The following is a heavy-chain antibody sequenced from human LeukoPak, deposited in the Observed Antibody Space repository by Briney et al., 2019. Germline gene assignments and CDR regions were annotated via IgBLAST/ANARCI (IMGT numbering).Heavy chain of an antibody. V-gene: IGHV3-21*01. CDR2: ISSSSTYI. D-gene: IGHD2-2*01. Sequence: PGGSLRLSCATSGFTFSSYSMNGVRQAPGKGLEWVSPISSSSTYIYYADSVKGLFTIYRDNAKNSLYLQLNSLRAEDTAVYYCARGGCTTTSCYLFDYWGQGTLVTVSS. CDR1: GFTFSSYS. J-gene: IGHJ4*02. CDR3: ARGGCTTTSCYLFDY.